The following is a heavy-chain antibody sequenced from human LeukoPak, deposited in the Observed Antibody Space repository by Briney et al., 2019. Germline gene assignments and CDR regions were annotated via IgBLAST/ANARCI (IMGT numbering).Heavy chain of an antibody. V-gene: IGHV4-38-2*02. CDR3: ASILRSSTSATTKAADN. CDR2: IYHSGST. J-gene: IGHJ4*02. CDR1: GYSISSGYY. D-gene: IGHD2-2*01. Sequence: SETLSLTCTVSGYSISSGYYWGWIRQPPGKGLEWIGSIYHSGSTYYNPSLKSRVTISVDTSKNQFSLKLNSVTAADTAVYYCASILRSSTSATTKAADNWGQGTLVTVSS.